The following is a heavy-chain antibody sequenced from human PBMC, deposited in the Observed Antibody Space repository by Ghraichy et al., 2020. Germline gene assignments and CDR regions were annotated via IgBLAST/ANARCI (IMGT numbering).Heavy chain of an antibody. CDR2: IYYSGST. CDR3: ARHGNYDFWSGYYDYYYYGMDV. V-gene: IGHV4-39*01. D-gene: IGHD3-3*01. Sequence: SETLSLTCTVSGGSISSSSYYWGWIRQPPGKGLEWIGSIYYSGSTYYNPSLKSRVTISVDTSKNQFSLKLSSVTAADTAVYYCARHGNYDFWSGYYDYYYYGMDVWGQGTTVTVSS. J-gene: IGHJ6*02. CDR1: GGSISSSSYY.